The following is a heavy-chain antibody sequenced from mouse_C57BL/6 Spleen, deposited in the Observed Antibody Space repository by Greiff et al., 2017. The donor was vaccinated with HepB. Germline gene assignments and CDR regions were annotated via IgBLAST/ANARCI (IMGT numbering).Heavy chain of an antibody. CDR3: AREGYYGSSLWYFDV. D-gene: IGHD1-1*01. V-gene: IGHV5-4*01. CDR2: ISDGGSYT. Sequence: EVQLVESGGGLVKPGGCLKLSCAASGFTFSSYAMSWVRQTPEKRLEWVATISDGGSYTYYPDNVKGRFTISRDNAKNNLYLQMSHLKSEDTAMYYCAREGYYGSSLWYFDVWGTGTTVTVSS. CDR1: GFTFSSYA. J-gene: IGHJ1*03.